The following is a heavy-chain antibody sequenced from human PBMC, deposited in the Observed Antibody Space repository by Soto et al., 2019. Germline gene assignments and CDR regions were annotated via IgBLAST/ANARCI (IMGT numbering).Heavy chain of an antibody. J-gene: IGHJ4*02. CDR3: ARPYGGNVGRAIY. CDR1: GYTFSNFW. V-gene: IGHV5-51*01. Sequence: GESLKISCKGSGYTFSNFWIGWVRQMPGKGLEWMGIIYPGDSDTRYRPSFQGQVTISADKSISTAYLQWSSLKASDTAMYYCARPYGGNVGRAIYWGQGTLVTVSS. CDR2: IYPGDSDT. D-gene: IGHD2-15*01.